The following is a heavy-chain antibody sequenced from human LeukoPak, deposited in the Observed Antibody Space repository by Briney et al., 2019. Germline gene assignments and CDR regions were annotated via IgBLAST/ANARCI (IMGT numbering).Heavy chain of an antibody. CDR1: GFTFSNYW. J-gene: IGHJ4*02. CDR3: APKGGYVWGSYRYPTGFDY. V-gene: IGHV3-7*03. D-gene: IGHD3-16*02. CDR2: IKQDGSQK. Sequence: GGSLRLSCAASGFTFSNYWMRWVRQAPGKGLEWVANIKQDGSQKNYMDSVKGRFTISRDNSKNTLYLQMNSLRAEDTAVYYCAPKGGYVWGSYRYPTGFDYWGQGTLVTVSS.